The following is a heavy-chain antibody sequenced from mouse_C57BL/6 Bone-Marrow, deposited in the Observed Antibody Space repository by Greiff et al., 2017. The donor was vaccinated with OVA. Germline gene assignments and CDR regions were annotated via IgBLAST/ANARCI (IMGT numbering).Heavy chain of an antibody. CDR1: GFTFSDYG. CDR2: ISSGSSTI. V-gene: IGHV5-17*01. Sequence: EVQGVESGGGLVKPGGSLKLSCAASGFTFSDYGMHWVRQAPEKGLEWVAYISSGSSTIYYADTVKGRFTISRDNAKNTLFLQMTSLRSEDTAMYYCARPPLSYYYAMDYWGQGTSVTVSS. CDR3: ARPPLSYYYAMDY. D-gene: IGHD6-1*01. J-gene: IGHJ4*01.